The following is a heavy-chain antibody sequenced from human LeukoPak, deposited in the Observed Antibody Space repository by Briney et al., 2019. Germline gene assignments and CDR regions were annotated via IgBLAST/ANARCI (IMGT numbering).Heavy chain of an antibody. V-gene: IGHV4-59*12. CDR2: LHYSGST. Sequence: SGTLFLTCTVSGASISSSYWSWIRQTPGTGLEWIAYLHYSGSTKCNPSLASRVATSVDTANNQFSLKLTSVTAADTAVYYCARGFFDGSGYSNAFDIWGQGTMVTVSS. D-gene: IGHD3-22*01. J-gene: IGHJ3*02. CDR3: ARGFFDGSGYSNAFDI. CDR1: GASISSSY.